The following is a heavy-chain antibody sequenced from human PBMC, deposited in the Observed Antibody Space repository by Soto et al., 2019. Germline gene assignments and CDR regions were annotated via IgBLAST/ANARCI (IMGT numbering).Heavy chain of an antibody. Sequence: QPTGKGVEWIGYIYYSGSTNYNPSLKSRVTIAVDTSKNQFSLKLSYVTSAYTAVYYCARVRYSSGWLLDYWGQGTLVTVS. CDR2: IYYSGST. V-gene: IGHV4-59*01. D-gene: IGHD6-19*01. J-gene: IGHJ4*02. CDR3: ARVRYSSGWLLDY.